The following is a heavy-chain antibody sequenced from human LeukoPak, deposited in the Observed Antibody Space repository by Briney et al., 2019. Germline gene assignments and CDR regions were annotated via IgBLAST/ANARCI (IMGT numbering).Heavy chain of an antibody. J-gene: IGHJ6*02. CDR2: IIPILGIA. CDR3: AREWGTLLWLGYYYGMDV. D-gene: IGHD3-10*01. V-gene: IGHV1-69*04. CDR1: GGTFSSYA. Sequence: GSSVKVSCKASGGTFSSYAISWVRQAPGQGLEWMGRIIPILGIANYAQKFQGRVTITADKSTSTAYTELSSLRSEDTAVYYCAREWGTLLWLGYYYGMDVWGQGTTVTVSS.